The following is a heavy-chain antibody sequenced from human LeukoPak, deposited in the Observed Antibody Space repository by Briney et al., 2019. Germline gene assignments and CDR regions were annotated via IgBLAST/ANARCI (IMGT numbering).Heavy chain of an antibody. V-gene: IGHV1-2*02. D-gene: IGHD2-15*01. CDR3: ARDKVVAATRGFDP. Sequence: GASVKVSCKASGYTFTGYYMHWVRQTPGQGLEWMGCINPNSGGTNYAQKFQGRVTMTRDTSISTAYMELSRRRSDDTAVYYCARDKVVAATRGFDPWGQGTLVTVSS. CDR2: INPNSGGT. J-gene: IGHJ5*02. CDR1: GYTFTGYY.